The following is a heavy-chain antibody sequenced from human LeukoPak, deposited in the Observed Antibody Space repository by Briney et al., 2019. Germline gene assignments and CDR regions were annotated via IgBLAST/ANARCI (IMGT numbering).Heavy chain of an antibody. CDR3: AIGRFCSGGYCYLDYFDY. CDR2: INPSGGST. D-gene: IGHD2-15*01. CDR1: GYTFTSYY. J-gene: IGHJ4*02. Sequence: ASVKVSCKASGYTFTSYYMHWVRQAPGQGLEWMGIINPSGGSTSYAQKFQGRVTMTRDMSTSTVYMELSSLRSEDTAVYYCAIGRFCSGGYCYLDYFDYWGQGTLVTVSS. V-gene: IGHV1-46*01.